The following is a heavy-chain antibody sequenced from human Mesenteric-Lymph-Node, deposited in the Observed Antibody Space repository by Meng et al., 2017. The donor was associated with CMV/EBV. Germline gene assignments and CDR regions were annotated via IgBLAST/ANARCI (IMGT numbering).Heavy chain of an antibody. V-gene: IGHV3-53*01. D-gene: IGHD3-10*01. Sequence: GSLRLSCAASGFPVSSNYMTWVRQAPGKGLEWVSVIYTYGSTYYADSVKGRFTISRDNSKNTLFLQMNSLRAEDTAVYYCAREGPPYGSDLWGQGTLVTVSS. CDR2: IYTYGST. J-gene: IGHJ5*02. CDR1: GFPVSSNY. CDR3: AREGPPYGSDL.